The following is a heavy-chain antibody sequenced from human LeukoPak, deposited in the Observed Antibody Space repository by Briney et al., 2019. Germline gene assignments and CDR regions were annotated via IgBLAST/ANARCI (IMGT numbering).Heavy chain of an antibody. J-gene: IGHJ4*02. CDR3: AKDRGSSSWYCLDY. Sequence: GVSLRLSCAASGFAFSSYAMSWVRQAPGRGLEWVSAISGSGGSTYYTDSVKGRFTISRDNSKNTLYLQMNSLRAEDTAVYYCAKDRGSSSWYCLDYWGQGTLVTVSS. CDR1: GFAFSSYA. CDR2: ISGSGGST. V-gene: IGHV3-23*01. D-gene: IGHD6-13*01.